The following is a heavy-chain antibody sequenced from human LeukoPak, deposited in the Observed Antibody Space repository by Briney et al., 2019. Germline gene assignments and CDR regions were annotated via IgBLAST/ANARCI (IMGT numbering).Heavy chain of an antibody. D-gene: IGHD3-3*01. CDR2: ISGSGGST. Sequence: GGSLRLSCAASGFTFSSYAMSWVRQAPGKGLEWVSAISGSGGSTYYADSVKGRFTISRDNSKNRLYLQMNSLRAEDTAVYYCAKATIFGVVVGYWGQGTLVTVSS. CDR3: AKATIFGVVVGY. J-gene: IGHJ4*02. CDR1: GFTFSSYA. V-gene: IGHV3-23*01.